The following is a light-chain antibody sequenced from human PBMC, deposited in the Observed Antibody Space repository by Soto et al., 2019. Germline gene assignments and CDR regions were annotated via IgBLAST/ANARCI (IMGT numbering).Light chain of an antibody. Sequence: QSALTQPASMSGSPGQSITISCTGTSSDVGGYNHVAWYQQHPGKAPKLIIYDVSNRPSGVSNRFSGSKSGNTASLTISGLQAEDEADYYCSSNPGSSTTPVVFGGGTKLTVL. J-gene: IGLJ2*01. CDR1: SSDVGGYNH. V-gene: IGLV2-14*01. CDR3: SSNPGSSTTPVV. CDR2: DVS.